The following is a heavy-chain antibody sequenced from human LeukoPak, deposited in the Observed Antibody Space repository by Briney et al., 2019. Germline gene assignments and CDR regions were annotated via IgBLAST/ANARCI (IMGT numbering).Heavy chain of an antibody. D-gene: IGHD3-10*01. Sequence: GGSLRLSCAASGFTFDDYGMSWVRQAPGKGLEWVAFIRYDGSNKYYADSVKGRFTISRDNSKNTLYLQMNSLRAEDTAVYYCAKDTSHYYGSGRDYMDVWGKGTTVTISS. CDR3: AKDTSHYYGSGRDYMDV. V-gene: IGHV3-30*02. CDR1: GFTFDDYG. CDR2: IRYDGSNK. J-gene: IGHJ6*03.